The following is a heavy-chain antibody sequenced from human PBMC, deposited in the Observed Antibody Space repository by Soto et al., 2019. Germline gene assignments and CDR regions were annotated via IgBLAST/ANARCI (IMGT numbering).Heavy chain of an antibody. CDR3: ARINYYYYGMDV. CDR1: GFTLSSDW. CDR2: IKQDGSEK. V-gene: IGHV3-7*05. D-gene: IGHD3-16*01. Sequence: GXSLRLSCAASGFTLSSDWISWVLQAPGKGLEWVDNIKQDGSEKYYVDSVKGRFTISRDNAKNSLYLQMNRMRAEDTAVYYCARINYYYYGMDVWGQGTTVTVSS. J-gene: IGHJ6*02.